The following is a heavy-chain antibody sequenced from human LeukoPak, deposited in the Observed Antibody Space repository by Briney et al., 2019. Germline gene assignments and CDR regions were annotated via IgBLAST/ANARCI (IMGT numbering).Heavy chain of an antibody. CDR2: ISYIGST. CDR1: TDSFSSYY. J-gene: IGHJ3*02. V-gene: IGHV4-59*01. Sequence: SETLSLTCAVSTDSFSSYYWTWIRQPPGKGLEWIGYISYIGSTNYNPSLKSRVTISIDTSKNQFSLKLSSVTAADTAVYYCARDLVTVTKGFDIWGQGTMVSVSP. D-gene: IGHD4-17*01. CDR3: ARDLVTVTKGFDI.